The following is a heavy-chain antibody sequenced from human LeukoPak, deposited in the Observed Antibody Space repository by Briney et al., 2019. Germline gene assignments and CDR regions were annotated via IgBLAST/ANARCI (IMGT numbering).Heavy chain of an antibody. CDR1: GYTFTGYY. J-gene: IGHJ4*02. Sequence: ASVKVSCKASGYTFTGYYMHWVRQAPGQGLEWMGWINPNSGGTNYAQKFQGRVTMTRDTSISTAYMELSRLRSDDTAVYYCARDQNWNYELDYWGQGTLVTVSS. CDR3: ARDQNWNYELDY. D-gene: IGHD1-7*01. V-gene: IGHV1-2*02. CDR2: INPNSGGT.